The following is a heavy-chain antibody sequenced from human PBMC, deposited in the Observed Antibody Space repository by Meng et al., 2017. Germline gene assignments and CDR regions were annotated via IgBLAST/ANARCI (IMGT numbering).Heavy chain of an antibody. CDR3: ARSAHYYGSGSYYFLIYYYYGMDV. CDR2: IIPIFGTA. V-gene: IGHV1-69*06. Sequence: SVKVSCKASGGTFSSYAISWVRQAPGQGLEWMGGIIPIFGTANYAQKFQGRVTITADKSTSTAYMELSSLRSEDTAVYYCARSAHYYGSGSYYFLIYYYYGMDVWGQGPTVTVSS. D-gene: IGHD3-10*01. J-gene: IGHJ6*02. CDR1: GGTFSSYA.